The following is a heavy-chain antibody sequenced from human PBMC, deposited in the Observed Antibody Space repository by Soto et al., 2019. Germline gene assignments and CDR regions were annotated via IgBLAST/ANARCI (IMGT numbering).Heavy chain of an antibody. D-gene: IGHD6-6*01. CDR3: ARDPSRSSCLRWFDP. CDR1: GFTVSGNY. Sequence: GGSLRLCCAASGFTVSGNYMSWVRQAPGKGREWVSVIYSGESKLYADSVKGRFTISRDNFKNTLYLQMNSLRAEDTAVYYCARDPSRSSCLRWFDPWGQGVLVTDSS. CDR2: IYSGESK. V-gene: IGHV3-53*01. J-gene: IGHJ5*02.